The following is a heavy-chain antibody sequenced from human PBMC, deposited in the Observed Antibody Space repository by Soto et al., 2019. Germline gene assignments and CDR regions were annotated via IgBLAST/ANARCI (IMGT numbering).Heavy chain of an antibody. CDR2: ISYDGSDE. V-gene: IGHV3-30*03. CDR1: GFTFNTFG. J-gene: IGHJ4*02. D-gene: IGHD3-10*01. CDR3: ARGPYYGSGTLDF. Sequence: QVQLVESGGNMVQPGWSLTVSCAASGFTFNTFGMHWARQAHGKGLEWVAVISYDGSDEYYADSVKGRFTISRDNSMNTLSLQMNSLSVDDTGVYYCARGPYYGSGTLDFWGQGTLANVSS.